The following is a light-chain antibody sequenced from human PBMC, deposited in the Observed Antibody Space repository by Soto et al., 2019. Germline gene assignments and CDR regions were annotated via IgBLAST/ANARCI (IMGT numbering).Light chain of an antibody. CDR1: SSDVGAYNY. CDR3: KSYTTSGTYV. CDR2: DVS. Sequence: QSALTQPASVSGSPGQSIAISCTGTSSDVGAYNYVSWYQQPPGTGPKLMIYDVSNRPSGISDRFSGSKSGNTASLTISGLQTEDEADYYCKSYTTSGTYVFGPGTKLTVL. J-gene: IGLJ1*01. V-gene: IGLV2-14*01.